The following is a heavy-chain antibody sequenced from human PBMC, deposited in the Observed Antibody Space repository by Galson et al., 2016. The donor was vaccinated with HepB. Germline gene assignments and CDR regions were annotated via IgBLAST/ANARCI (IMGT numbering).Heavy chain of an antibody. J-gene: IGHJ5*02. CDR1: GVTFSIYA. CDR2: IIPVFGTA. D-gene: IGHD6-19*01. Sequence: SVKVSCKASGVTFSIYAISWVRQAPGQGLEWMGGIIPVFGTANYAQKFQGRVTITADKSTSTAYMELTSPRSEDTAVYYCARGYTSGWNWFDPWGQGTLVTVPS. CDR3: ARGYTSGWNWFDP. V-gene: IGHV1-69*06.